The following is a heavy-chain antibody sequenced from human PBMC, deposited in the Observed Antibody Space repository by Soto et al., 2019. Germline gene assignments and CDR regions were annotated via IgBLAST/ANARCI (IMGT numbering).Heavy chain of an antibody. Sequence: EVQLVESGGGLVKPGGSLRLSCATSGFTFGSYTMNWVRQAPGKRLEWVSCISSASSYIYYADSVQGRFTISRDNSEKSLYLHTTSLRAEDTAVYCCARRIEYAYASLIHWGQGVLVSVSS. CDR3: ARRIEYAYASLIH. J-gene: IGHJ4*02. D-gene: IGHD2-2*01. V-gene: IGHV3-21*02. CDR2: ISSASSYI. CDR1: GFTFGSYT.